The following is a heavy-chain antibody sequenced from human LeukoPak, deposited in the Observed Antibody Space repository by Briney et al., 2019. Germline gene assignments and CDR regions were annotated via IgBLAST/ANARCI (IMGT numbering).Heavy chain of an antibody. D-gene: IGHD2-2*01. V-gene: IGHV4-34*01. Sequence: SETLSLTCAVYGGSFSAYYWSWIRQPPGKGLEWIGEINHSGGTNYNPSLKSRVTISVDTSKNQFSLKLSSVTAADTAVYYCARDIVVVPAARRYGMDVWGQGTTVTVSS. CDR3: ARDIVVVPAARRYGMDV. J-gene: IGHJ6*02. CDR2: INHSGGT. CDR1: GGSFSAYY.